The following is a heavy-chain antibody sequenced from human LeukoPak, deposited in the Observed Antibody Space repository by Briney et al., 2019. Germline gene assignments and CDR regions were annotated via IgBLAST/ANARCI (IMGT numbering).Heavy chain of an antibody. CDR3: ASKNTDYFNAFDI. J-gene: IGHJ3*02. V-gene: IGHV3-11*01. D-gene: IGHD2/OR15-2a*01. CDR1: GFTFSDYY. CDR2: ISSAGSTI. Sequence: GGSLRHSCAAPGFTFSDYYMSWIRRAPGKGLEWISYISSAGSTIYYADSVKGRFTISRDNAKNSLYLQMNSLRAEDTAVYYCASKNTDYFNAFDIWGQGTMVTVSS.